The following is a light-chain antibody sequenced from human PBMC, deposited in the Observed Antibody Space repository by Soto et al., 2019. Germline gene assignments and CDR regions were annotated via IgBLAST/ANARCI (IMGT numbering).Light chain of an antibody. CDR1: QGIRDE. J-gene: IGKJ2*01. Sequence: AIQMTQFPASLSASVGDRVTITCRASQGIRDELGWYQQKPGKAPKLLIYGASRLESGVPSRFSGSGSGTDFSLTIYSLRTEDSATYFCLQDYNYPRTFGQGTKLQIK. CDR3: LQDYNYPRT. CDR2: GAS. V-gene: IGKV1-6*01.